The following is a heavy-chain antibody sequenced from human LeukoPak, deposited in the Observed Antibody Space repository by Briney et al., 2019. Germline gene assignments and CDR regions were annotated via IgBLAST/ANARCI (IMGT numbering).Heavy chain of an antibody. CDR2: ISNSGTT. D-gene: IGHD4-23*01. CDR3: ARDVGGNPDY. CDR1: GGSITSYY. Sequence: SETLSLTCSVSGGSITSYYWGWIRQPPGEGLEWIGYISNSGTTNHNPSLKSRVTISADTSKNQFSLKLNSVTAADTAIYYCARDVGGNPDYWGQGALVTVSS. J-gene: IGHJ4*02. V-gene: IGHV4-59*01.